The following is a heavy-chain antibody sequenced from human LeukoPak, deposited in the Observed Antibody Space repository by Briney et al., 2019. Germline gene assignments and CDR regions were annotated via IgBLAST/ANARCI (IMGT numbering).Heavy chain of an antibody. J-gene: IGHJ4*02. D-gene: IGHD1-14*01. Sequence: SETLSLACAVYGGSFSGYYWSWIRQPPGKGLEWIGEINHSGSTNYNPSLKSRVTISVDTSKNQFSLKLSSVTAADTAVYYCERGPDNDYWGQGTLVTVSS. CDR1: GGSFSGYY. CDR2: INHSGST. CDR3: ERGPDNDY. V-gene: IGHV4-34*01.